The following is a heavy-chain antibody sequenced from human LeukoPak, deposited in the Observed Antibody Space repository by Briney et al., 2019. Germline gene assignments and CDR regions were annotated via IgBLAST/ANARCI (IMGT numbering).Heavy chain of an antibody. V-gene: IGHV4-34*01. D-gene: IGHD2-2*02. CDR3: ACYSNIAVVDELPAAIGGNWFDP. J-gene: IGHJ5*02. Sequence: SETLCLTCAAYGGSFSGYYWSWIRQPPGKGLEWIGEINHSGSTNYNPSLKSRVTISVDTSKNQFSLKLSSVTAADTAVYYCACYSNIAVVDELPAAIGGNWFDPWGQGTLVTVSP. CDR2: INHSGST. CDR1: GGSFSGYY.